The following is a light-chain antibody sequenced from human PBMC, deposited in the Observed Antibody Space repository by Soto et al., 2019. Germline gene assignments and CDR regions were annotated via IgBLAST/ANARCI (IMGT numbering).Light chain of an antibody. CDR3: QYLNSFPLT. J-gene: IGKJ4*01. V-gene: IGKV1-9*01. CDR1: QVIRKY. Sequence: MQLTQSPSSLSASVGDRVTITCRASQVIRKYLAWYQQKPGTAPRLLIYLASTLQGGVPSRFSGSGSGTDFSLTISSLQPEDVATYYCQYLNSFPLTFGGGTKVEIK. CDR2: LAS.